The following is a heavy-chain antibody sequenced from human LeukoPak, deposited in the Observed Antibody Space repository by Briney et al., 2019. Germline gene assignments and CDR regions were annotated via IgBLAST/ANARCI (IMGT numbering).Heavy chain of an antibody. CDR3: ARGLVTDAFDI. J-gene: IGHJ3*02. CDR2: ISYDGSNK. CDR1: GFTFSSYA. D-gene: IGHD2-21*02. V-gene: IGHV3-30*04. Sequence: PGRSLRLSCAASGFTFSSYAMHWVRQAPGKGLEWVAVISYDGSNKYYADSVKGRFTISSDNSKNTLYLQMNSLRAEDTAVYYCARGLVTDAFDIWGQGTMVTVSS.